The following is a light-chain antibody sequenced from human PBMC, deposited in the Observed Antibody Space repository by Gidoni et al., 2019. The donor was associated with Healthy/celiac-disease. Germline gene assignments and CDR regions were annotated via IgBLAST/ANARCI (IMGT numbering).Light chain of an antibody. CDR2: GAS. J-gene: IGKJ2*01. CDR1: QSVSSGY. CDR3: QQYGSSPPQT. Sequence: EIVLTQSPRTLSLSPGERATLSCRASQSVSSGYLAWYQQKPGQAPRLLIYGASSRATGIPDRFSGSGSGTDFTLTISRLEPEDFAVYSCQQYGSSPPQTFGQGTKLEIK. V-gene: IGKV3-20*01.